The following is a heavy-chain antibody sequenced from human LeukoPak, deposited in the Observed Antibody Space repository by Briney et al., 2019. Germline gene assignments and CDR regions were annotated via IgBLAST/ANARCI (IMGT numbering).Heavy chain of an antibody. D-gene: IGHD1-26*01. V-gene: IGHV4-59*01. CDR1: GGSISSYY. CDR3: ARGLYSGNYYGWFGP. Sequence: SETLSLTCTVSGGSISSYYWSWIRQPPGKGLEWIGSIHYSGSTNYNPSHKSRATISVDTSKNQFSLKLSSVTAADTAVYYCARGLYSGNYYGWFGPWGQGTLVTVSS. J-gene: IGHJ5*02. CDR2: IHYSGST.